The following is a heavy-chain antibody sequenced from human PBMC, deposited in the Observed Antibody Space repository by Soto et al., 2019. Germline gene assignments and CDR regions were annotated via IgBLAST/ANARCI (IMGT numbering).Heavy chain of an antibody. Sequence: SETLSLTCTVSGGSVSSGSYYWSWIRQPPGKGLEWIGYIYYSGSTNYNPSLKSRVTISVDTSKNQFSLKLNSVTAADTAVYYCARVGPWVPYYYDSSPYTFENWFDPWGQGTLVTVSS. CDR2: IYYSGST. J-gene: IGHJ5*02. V-gene: IGHV4-61*01. CDR3: ARVGPWVPYYYDSSPYTFENWFDP. CDR1: GGSVSSGSYY. D-gene: IGHD3-22*01.